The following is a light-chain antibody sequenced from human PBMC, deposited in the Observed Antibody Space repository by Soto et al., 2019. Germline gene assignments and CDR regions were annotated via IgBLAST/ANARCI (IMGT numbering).Light chain of an antibody. CDR2: ESS. V-gene: IGLV2-8*01. J-gene: IGLJ1*01. CDR3: SSYADKTNFV. CDR1: SSDVGGYNY. Sequence: QSALTQPPSASGSPGQSVTISCTGTSSDVGGYNYVSWYQQHPGKAPKLVIYESSKRPSGVPDRFYGSKSGNTASLTVSGLQAAVVADYSGSSYADKTNFVFGTGTTPTVL.